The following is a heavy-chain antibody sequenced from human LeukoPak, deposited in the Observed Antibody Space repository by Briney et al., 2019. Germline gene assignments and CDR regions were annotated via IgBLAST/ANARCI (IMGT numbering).Heavy chain of an antibody. CDR3: TIRPLYGDYGSY. CDR2: IKSKTDGGTT. V-gene: IGHV3-15*01. CDR1: GFTFSNAW. D-gene: IGHD4-17*01. Sequence: GGSLRLSCAASGFTFSNAWMSWVRQAPGKGLEWVGRIKSKTDGGTTDYAAPVKGRFTISRDDSKNTLYLQMNSLKTEDTAVYYCTIRPLYGDYGSYWGQGTLVTVSS. J-gene: IGHJ4*02.